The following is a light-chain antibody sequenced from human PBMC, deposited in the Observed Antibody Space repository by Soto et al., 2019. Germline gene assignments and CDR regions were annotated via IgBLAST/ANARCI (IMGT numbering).Light chain of an antibody. CDR3: CSYAGSYTP. V-gene: IGLV2-11*01. CDR1: SSDVGGYNY. Sequence: QSALTQPRSVSGSPGQSVTISCTGTSSDVGGYNYVSWYQQHPGKAPKLMIYDVSKRPSGVPDRFSGSKSGNTASLTISGLQAEYEADYYCCSYAGSYTPFGTGTKLTVL. CDR2: DVS. J-gene: IGLJ1*01.